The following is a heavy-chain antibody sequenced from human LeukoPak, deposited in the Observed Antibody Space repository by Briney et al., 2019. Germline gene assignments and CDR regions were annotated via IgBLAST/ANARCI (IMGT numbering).Heavy chain of an antibody. V-gene: IGHV3-7*03. CDR3: MTELLGY. CDR2: IRGDGNEK. Sequence: SLRXSCAASXXSXXSXXMTWVRQAPGRGLEFVANIRGDGNEKYYMDSMKGRLTISRDNAKNSLFLQMSGLRAEDTAVYYCMTELLGYRGQGTLVTVSS. D-gene: IGHD1-14*01. CDR1: XXSXXSXX. J-gene: IGHJ4*02.